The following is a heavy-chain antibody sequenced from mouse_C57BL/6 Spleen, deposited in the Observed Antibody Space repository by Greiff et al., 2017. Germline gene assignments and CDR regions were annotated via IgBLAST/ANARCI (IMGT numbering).Heavy chain of an antibody. D-gene: IGHD3-2*02. CDR2: IYPGDGGT. V-gene: IGHV1-82*01. Sequence: QVQLQQSGPELVKPGASVKISCKASGYAFSSSWMNWVKQRPGKGLEWIGRIYPGDGGTNYNGKFKGKATLTADKSSSTAYMQLSSLTSEDSAVYFCGRKTAQSTGFAYWGQGTLVTVSA. CDR3: GRKTAQSTGFAY. CDR1: GYAFSSSW. J-gene: IGHJ3*01.